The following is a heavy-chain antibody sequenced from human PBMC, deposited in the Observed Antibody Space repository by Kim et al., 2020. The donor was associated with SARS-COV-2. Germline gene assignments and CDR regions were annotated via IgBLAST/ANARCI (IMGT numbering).Heavy chain of an antibody. J-gene: IGHJ4*02. V-gene: IGHV4-39*01. D-gene: IGHD2-21*02. CDR3: ARLSPVAVTATYYFDY. Sequence: PSLKSRVTISVDTSKNQFSLKLGSVTAADTAVYYCARLSPVAVTATYYFDYWGQGTLVTVSS.